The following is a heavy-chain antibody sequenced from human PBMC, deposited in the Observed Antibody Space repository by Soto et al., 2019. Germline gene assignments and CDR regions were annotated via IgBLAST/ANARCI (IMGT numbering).Heavy chain of an antibody. D-gene: IGHD3-9*01. Sequence: GGSLRLSCAASGFTFSSYSMNWVRQAPGKGLEWVSSISSSSSYIYYADSVKGRFTISRDNAKNSLYLQMNSLRAEDTAVYYCARDYDILTGHSEFDYWGQGTLVTVSS. V-gene: IGHV3-21*01. CDR3: ARDYDILTGHSEFDY. CDR2: ISSSSSYI. J-gene: IGHJ4*02. CDR1: GFTFSSYS.